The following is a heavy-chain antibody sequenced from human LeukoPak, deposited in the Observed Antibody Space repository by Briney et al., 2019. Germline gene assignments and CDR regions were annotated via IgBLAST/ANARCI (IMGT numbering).Heavy chain of an antibody. Sequence: GGSLRLSCAASGFTFRSYAMSWVRQAPGKGLEWVSAISGSGGRTYYADSVKGRFTISRDNSKNTLYMQMNSLRAEDTAVYYCAKDVSGYYYTCAFDIWGQGTMVTVSS. CDR3: AKDVSGYYYTCAFDI. D-gene: IGHD3-22*01. CDR2: ISGSGGRT. J-gene: IGHJ3*02. CDR1: GFTFRSYA. V-gene: IGHV3-23*01.